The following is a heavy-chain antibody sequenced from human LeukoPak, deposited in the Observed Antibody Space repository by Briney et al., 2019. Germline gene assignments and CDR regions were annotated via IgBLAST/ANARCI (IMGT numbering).Heavy chain of an antibody. CDR2: IRYDGSNK. J-gene: IGHJ1*01. CDR1: GFTFSSYG. V-gene: IGHV3-30*02. D-gene: IGHD2-2*03. CDR3: ARARLGFGYCSSTSCSTGYFQH. Sequence: GGSLRLSCAASGFTFSSYGMHWVRQAPGKGLEWVAFIRYDGSNKYYADSVKGRFTISRDNSKNTLYLQMNSLRAEDTAVYYCARARLGFGYCSSTSCSTGYFQHWGQGTLVTVSS.